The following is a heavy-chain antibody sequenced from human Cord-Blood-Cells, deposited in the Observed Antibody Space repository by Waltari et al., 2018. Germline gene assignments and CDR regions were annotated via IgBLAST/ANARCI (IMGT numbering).Heavy chain of an antibody. Sequence: QVQLVQSGAEVKKPGSSVKVSCKASGGTFSSYAISWVRQAPGQGLEWMGGINPILGTANYAQKFQGRVTITADESTSTAYMELSSLRSEDTAVYYCARDRLGYCSSTSCYYFDYWGQGTLVTVSS. V-gene: IGHV1-69*01. CDR1: GGTFSSYA. J-gene: IGHJ4*02. CDR3: ARDRLGYCSSTSCYYFDY. CDR2: INPILGTA. D-gene: IGHD2-2*01.